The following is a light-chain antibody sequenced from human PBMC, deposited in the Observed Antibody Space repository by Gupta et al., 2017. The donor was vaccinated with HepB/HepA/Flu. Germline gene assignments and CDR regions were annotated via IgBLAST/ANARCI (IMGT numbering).Light chain of an antibody. CDR3: QQDGSSPRT. J-gene: IGKJ4*02. CDR2: RTS. CDR1: QSFSSTF. V-gene: IGKV3-20*01. Sequence: ETVLTQSPGTLSLSPGERATLSCRASQSFSSTFLAWYQQKPGQAPRLLIYRTSSRATGIPDRFSGSRSGTDFTLTISRLEPEDFAVYYCQQDGSSPRTFGRGTKVEIK.